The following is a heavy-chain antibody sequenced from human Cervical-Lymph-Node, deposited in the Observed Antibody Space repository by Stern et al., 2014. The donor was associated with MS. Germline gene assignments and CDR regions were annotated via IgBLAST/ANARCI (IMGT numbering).Heavy chain of an antibody. V-gene: IGHV3-53*01. CDR2: ISTDDST. CDR1: GFTVSNNY. CDR3: ARAIFGVNSAAMAPDAFDT. Sequence: EVQLVESGGGLIQPGGSLRLSCAAPGFTVSNNYMRWIRQAPGKGLEWVSLISTDDSTYYAGAVKGRFTISSDSSKNKLFLQMNSRRAEDTAVYYCARAIFGVNSAAMAPDAFDTWGQGTMVTISS. J-gene: IGHJ3*02. D-gene: IGHD3-3*01.